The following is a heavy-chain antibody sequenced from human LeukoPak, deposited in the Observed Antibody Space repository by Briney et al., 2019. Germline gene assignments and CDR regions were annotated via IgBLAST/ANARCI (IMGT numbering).Heavy chain of an antibody. CDR1: GGSISSYY. CDR3: ARDVNDSSGYYHDY. CDR2: IYYSGST. V-gene: IGHV4-59*01. D-gene: IGHD3-22*01. Sequence: SETLSLTCTVSGGSISSYYWSWIRQPPGKGLEWIGYIYYSGSTNYNPSLKSRVTISVDTSKNQFSLKLSSVTAADTAVYYCARDVNDSSGYYHDYWGQGTLVTVSS. J-gene: IGHJ4*02.